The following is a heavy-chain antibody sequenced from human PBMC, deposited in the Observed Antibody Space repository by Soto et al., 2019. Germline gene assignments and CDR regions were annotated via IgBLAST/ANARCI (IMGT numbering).Heavy chain of an antibody. CDR2: IYYSGST. D-gene: IGHD6-6*01. CDR3: ARADRYSSSSGEIDY. J-gene: IGHJ4*02. Sequence: PSETLSLTCTVSGGSISSYYWSWIRQPPGKGLEWIGYIYYSGSTNYNPSPKSRVTISVDTSKNQFSLKLSSVTAADTAVYYCARADRYSSSSGEIDYWGQGTLVTVSS. V-gene: IGHV4-59*01. CDR1: GGSISSYY.